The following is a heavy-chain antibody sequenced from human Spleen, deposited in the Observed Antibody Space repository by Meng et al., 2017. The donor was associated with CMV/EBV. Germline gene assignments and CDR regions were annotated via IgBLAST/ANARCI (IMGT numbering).Heavy chain of an antibody. CDR2: ISSSGNTI. Sequence: GESLKISCAASGFTLSDYYASWIRQAPGKGLEWLSYISSSGNTIHYADSVKGRFIISRDTPKNSVYLQMNSLRAEDTAVYYCVREDYGDYFFDTWGQGTLVTVSS. D-gene: IGHD4-17*01. V-gene: IGHV3-11*01. CDR1: GFTLSDYY. J-gene: IGHJ4*02. CDR3: VREDYGDYFFDT.